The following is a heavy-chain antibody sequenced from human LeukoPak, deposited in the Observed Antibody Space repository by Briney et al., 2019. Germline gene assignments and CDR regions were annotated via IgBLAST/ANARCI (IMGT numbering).Heavy chain of an antibody. D-gene: IGHD2-2*01. CDR3: ARDRRDCSSTSCFSMFYGMDV. J-gene: IGHJ6*02. Sequence: ASVKVSCKASGYTFTGYYMHWVRQAPGQGLEWMGWINPNSGGTNYAQKFQGRVTMTRDTSISTAYMELSRLRSEDTAVYYCARDRRDCSSTSCFSMFYGMDVWGQGTTVTVSS. CDR2: INPNSGGT. V-gene: IGHV1-2*02. CDR1: GYTFTGYY.